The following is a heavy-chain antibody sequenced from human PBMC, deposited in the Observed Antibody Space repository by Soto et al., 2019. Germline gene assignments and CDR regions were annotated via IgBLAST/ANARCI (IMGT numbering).Heavy chain of an antibody. CDR2: TSYDGNNK. V-gene: IGHV3-30*04. J-gene: IGHJ6*02. D-gene: IGHD2-2*01. CDR3: AKVVVPAAMVNYYYGMDV. CDR1: GFTFSGYA. Sequence: GSLRLSCAASGFTFSGYAMHWVRQPPGKGLEWVAVTSYDGNNKYYADSVKGRFTISRDNSKNTLYLQMNSLRAEDMAVYYCAKVVVPAAMVNYYYGMDVWGQGTTVTVSS.